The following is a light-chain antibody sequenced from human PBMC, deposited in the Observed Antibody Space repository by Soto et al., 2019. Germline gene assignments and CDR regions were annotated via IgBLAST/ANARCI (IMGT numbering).Light chain of an antibody. CDR2: EVT. Sequence: QSALTQPASVSGSPGQSITISCTGTSSDVGGYNSVSWYQHHPGKAPKLMIYEVTNRPSGVSNRFSGSKSGNTASLTISGLQAEDEADYYCSAYTSTSSPFVFGTGTKLTVL. CDR3: SAYTSTSSPFV. J-gene: IGLJ1*01. CDR1: SSDVGGYNS. V-gene: IGLV2-14*01.